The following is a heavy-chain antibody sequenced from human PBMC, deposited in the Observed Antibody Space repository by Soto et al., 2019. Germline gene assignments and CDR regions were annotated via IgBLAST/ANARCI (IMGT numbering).Heavy chain of an antibody. V-gene: IGHV1-58*01. CDR1: GFTFTSSA. CDR2: IVVGSGNT. CDR3: AADFLQNYDFWSGYSRPPDY. Sequence: SVKVSCKASGFTFTSSAVQWVRQARGQRLEWIGWIVVGSGNTNYAQKFQERVTITRDMSTSTAYMELSSLRSEDTAVYYCAADFLQNYDFWSGYSRPPDYWGQGTLVTVSS. D-gene: IGHD3-3*01. J-gene: IGHJ4*02.